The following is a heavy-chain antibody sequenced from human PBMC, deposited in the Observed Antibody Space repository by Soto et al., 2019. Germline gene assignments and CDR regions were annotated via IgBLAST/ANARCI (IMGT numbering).Heavy chain of an antibody. J-gene: IGHJ4*02. CDR3: IRQNNYYDASGPID. Sequence: PGGSLRLSCAASGFTFSDSAMHWVRQASGKGVEWVGRIRSKANSYATVYAASVKGRFTISRDDSKNTAYLQMNSLKTEDTAVYYCIRQNNYYDASGPIDWGQGTLVTVSS. V-gene: IGHV3-73*01. CDR1: GFTFSDSA. D-gene: IGHD3-22*01. CDR2: IRSKANSYAT.